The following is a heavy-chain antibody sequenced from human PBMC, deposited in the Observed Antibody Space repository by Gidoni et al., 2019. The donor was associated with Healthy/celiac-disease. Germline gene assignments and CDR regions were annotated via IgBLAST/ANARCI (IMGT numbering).Heavy chain of an antibody. CDR3: ARGVTGTTAYNWFDP. Sequence: VRQAPGQGLEWMGRIIPILGIANYAQKFQGRVTITADKSTSTAYMELSSLRSEDTAVYYCARGVTGTTAYNWFDPWGQGTLVTVSS. J-gene: IGHJ5*02. CDR2: IIPILGIA. D-gene: IGHD1-7*01. V-gene: IGHV1-69*04.